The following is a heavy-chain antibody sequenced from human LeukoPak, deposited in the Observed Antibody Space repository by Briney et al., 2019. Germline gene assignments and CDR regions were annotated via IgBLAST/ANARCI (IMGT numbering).Heavy chain of an antibody. Sequence: GGSLRLSCTASKFTFSHYGMQWVRQAPGKGLEWVAVISSDGSIRVYADSVKGRFTLSRDNSINTVDLQMNSLRAEDTAVYYCVKEYHSRGFGAYFDYWGQGTLVTVSS. CDR3: VKEYHSRGFGAYFDY. V-gene: IGHV3-30*18. D-gene: IGHD3-3*01. J-gene: IGHJ4*02. CDR1: KFTFSHYG. CDR2: ISSDGSIR.